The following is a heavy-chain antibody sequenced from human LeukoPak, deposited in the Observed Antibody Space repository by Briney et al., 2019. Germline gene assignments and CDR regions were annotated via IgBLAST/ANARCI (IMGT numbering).Heavy chain of an antibody. CDR1: GGSISSSSCY. D-gene: IGHD3-22*01. Sequence: SETLSLTCTVSGGSISSSSCYWGWIRQPPGKGLEWIGSIYYSGSTYYNPSPKSRVTISVDTSKNQFSLKLSSVTAADTAVFYCARLAEYYYDSSGYYYFDYWGQGTLVTVSS. CDR3: ARLAEYYYDSSGYYYFDY. J-gene: IGHJ4*02. CDR2: IYYSGST. V-gene: IGHV4-39*01.